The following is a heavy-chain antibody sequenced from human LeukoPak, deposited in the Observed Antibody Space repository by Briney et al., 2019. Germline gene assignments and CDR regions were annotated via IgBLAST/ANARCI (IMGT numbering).Heavy chain of an antibody. CDR3: AERYSSGWPYFDY. D-gene: IGHD6-19*01. V-gene: IGHV3-23*01. Sequence: PGGSLRLSCAASGFTFSSYAMSWVRQAPGKGLEWVSAISGSGGSTYYADSVKGRFTISRDNSKNTLYLQMNSLRAEDTAVYYCAERYSSGWPYFDYWGQETLVTVSS. J-gene: IGHJ4*02. CDR1: GFTFSSYA. CDR2: ISGSGGST.